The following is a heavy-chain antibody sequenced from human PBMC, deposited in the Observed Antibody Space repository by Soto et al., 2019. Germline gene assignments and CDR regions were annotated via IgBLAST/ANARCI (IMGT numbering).Heavy chain of an antibody. CDR3: ARDRGEGCSSGAVDY. CDR1: GFTFSSYS. CDR2: ISSSSSTI. J-gene: IGHJ4*02. D-gene: IGHD6-13*01. V-gene: IGHV3-48*01. Sequence: EVQLVESGGGLVQPGGSLRLSCAASGFTFSSYSMNWVRQAPGKGLEWVSYISSSSSTIYYADSVKGRFTISRDNAKNSLYLQMNSLRAEDTAVYYCARDRGEGCSSGAVDYWGQGTLVTVSS.